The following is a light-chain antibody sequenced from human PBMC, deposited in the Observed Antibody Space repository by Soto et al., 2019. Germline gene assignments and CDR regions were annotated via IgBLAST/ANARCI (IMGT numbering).Light chain of an antibody. V-gene: IGKV3-15*01. J-gene: IGKJ4*01. CDR1: HSVLSN. CDR2: GAS. CDR3: QQYNTWPPLT. Sequence: EIVMTQSPATLSVSPGESATLSCRASHSVLSNLAWYQQRPGQAPRLLIYGASTRATGIPIRFSGGGSGTDFTLTISSLESEDSAVYYCQQYNTWPPLTFGGGTKVEIK.